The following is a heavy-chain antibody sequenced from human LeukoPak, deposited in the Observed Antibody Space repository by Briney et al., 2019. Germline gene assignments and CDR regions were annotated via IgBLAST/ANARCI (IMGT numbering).Heavy chain of an antibody. Sequence: PGGSLRLSCAASGFTFSDYDMNWLRQAPGTGLEWVSYITGSSSSKYYADSVKGRFTISRDNAKNSLYLQMNSLRAEDTAVYYCARPTTSGWYPHWGQGTMVTVSS. V-gene: IGHV3-48*01. J-gene: IGHJ3*01. CDR3: ARPTTSGWYPH. CDR2: ITGSSSSK. CDR1: GFTFSDYD. D-gene: IGHD6-19*01.